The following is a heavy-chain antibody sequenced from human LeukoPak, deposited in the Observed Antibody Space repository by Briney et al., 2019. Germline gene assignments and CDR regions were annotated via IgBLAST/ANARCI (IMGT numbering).Heavy chain of an antibody. V-gene: IGHV5-51*01. CDR2: IYPADSDT. J-gene: IGHJ4*02. CDR1: GYFFASSW. Sequence: GECLKISCKGSGYFFASSWIGWVRQMPGKGLEWMGIIYPADSDTRYSPSFQGQVTISADKSINTAYLQWNSLKASDTAIYYCATTVAVAGGRDYWGQGTLVTVSS. D-gene: IGHD6-19*01. CDR3: ATTVAVAGGRDY.